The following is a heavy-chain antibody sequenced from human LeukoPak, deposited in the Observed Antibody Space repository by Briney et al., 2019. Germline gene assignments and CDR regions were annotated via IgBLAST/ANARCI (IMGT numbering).Heavy chain of an antibody. V-gene: IGHV3-21*01. J-gene: IGHJ6*03. D-gene: IGHD1-26*01. CDR3: ARAYSETYGLGYYYMDV. Sequence: GGSLRLSCAASAFTVSSSYMTWVRQAPGKGLEWVSSISSSSSYIYYADSVKGRFTISRDNAKNSLYLQMNSLRAEDTAVYYCARAYSETYGLGYYYMDVWGKGTTVTISS. CDR2: ISSSSSYI. CDR1: AFTVSSSY.